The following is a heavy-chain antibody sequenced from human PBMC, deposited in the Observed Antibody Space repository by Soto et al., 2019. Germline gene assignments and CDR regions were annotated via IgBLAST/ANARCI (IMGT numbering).Heavy chain of an antibody. CDR1: GFTLSRQD. D-gene: IGHD6-6*01. CDR2: LSYDGIAH. Sequence: QEQLVESGGDVVQPGGSLRLSCAASGFTLSRQDMHWVRQAPGKGLEWVAVLSYDGIAHYYADSVKGRFTISSDNSKNTVYLQMNRLRLDATALYYCVKGGWYGSSSPSDRWGQGTLVTVSS. CDR3: VKGGWYGSSSPSDR. J-gene: IGHJ5*02. V-gene: IGHV3-30*18.